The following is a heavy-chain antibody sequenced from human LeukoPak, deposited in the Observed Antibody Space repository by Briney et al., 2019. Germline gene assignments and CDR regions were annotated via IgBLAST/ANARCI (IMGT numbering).Heavy chain of an antibody. J-gene: IGHJ4*02. V-gene: IGHV3-30-3*01. D-gene: IGHD2-21*01. CDR2: IQNDASTE. Sequence: GGSLRLSCAASGFTFSSYAMHWVRQAPGKGLEWVAVIQNDASTENFADSVKGRFTISRDNSKNTVFLQMNSLRVEDTAVYYCARELSQIVWGGLDYGGQGTLVSVSS. CDR3: ARELSQIVWGGLDY. CDR1: GFTFSSYA.